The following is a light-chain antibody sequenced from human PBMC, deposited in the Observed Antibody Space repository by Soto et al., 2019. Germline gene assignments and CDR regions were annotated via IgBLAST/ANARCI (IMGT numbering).Light chain of an antibody. J-gene: IGLJ1*01. CDR2: EVS. V-gene: IGLV2-14*01. CDR1: SSDVGGYNY. Sequence: QSALTQPASVSGSPGQSITISCTVTSSDVGGYNYVSWYQQHPGKAPKLMIYEVSNRPSGVSNRFSGSKSGNTASLTISGLQAEDEADYYCSSYTSSSPYVFGTGTKVTVL. CDR3: SSYTSSSPYV.